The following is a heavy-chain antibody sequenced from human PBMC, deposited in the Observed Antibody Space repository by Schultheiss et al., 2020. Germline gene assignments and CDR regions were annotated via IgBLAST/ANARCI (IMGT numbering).Heavy chain of an antibody. CDR3: ARILCGSGSYLFFDY. CDR2: IDWDDGR. J-gene: IGHJ4*02. CDR1: GFSLSTSGMR. Sequence: SGPTLVKPTQTLTLTCTFSGFSLSTSGMRVTWIRQPPGKALEWLARIDWDDGRHYSTSLKSRLTITKDTSKNQVVLTMTNMDPVDTATYYCARILCGSGSYLFFDYWGQGTLVTVSS. V-gene: IGHV2-70*04. D-gene: IGHD3-10*01.